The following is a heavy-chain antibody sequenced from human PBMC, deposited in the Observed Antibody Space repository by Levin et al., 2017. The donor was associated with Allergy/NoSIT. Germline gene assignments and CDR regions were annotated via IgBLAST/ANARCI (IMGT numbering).Heavy chain of an antibody. J-gene: IGHJ4*02. CDR3: ARGPHIVVVTAIDY. V-gene: IGHV3-33*01. CDR2: IWYDGSNK. Sequence: GGSLRLSCAASGFTFSSYGMHWVRQAPGKGLEWVAVIWYDGSNKYYADSVKGRFTISRDNSKNTLYLQMNSLRAEDTAVYYCARGPHIVVVTAIDYCGQGTLVTVSS. CDR1: GFTFSSYG. D-gene: IGHD2-21*02.